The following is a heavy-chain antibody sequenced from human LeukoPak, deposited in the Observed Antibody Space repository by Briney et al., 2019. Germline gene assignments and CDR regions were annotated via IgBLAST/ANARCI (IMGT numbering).Heavy chain of an antibody. CDR2: VNHSGST. CDR1: GGSFSGYY. CDR3: AVGLGFGGAYFDY. J-gene: IGHJ4*02. Sequence: SETLSLTCAVYGGSFSGYYWSWIRQPPGKGLEWIGEVNHSGSTNYNPSLKSRVTISVDTSKNQFSLKLSSVTAADTAVYYCAVGLGFGGAYFDYWGQGTLVTVSS. V-gene: IGHV4-34*01. D-gene: IGHD3-10*01.